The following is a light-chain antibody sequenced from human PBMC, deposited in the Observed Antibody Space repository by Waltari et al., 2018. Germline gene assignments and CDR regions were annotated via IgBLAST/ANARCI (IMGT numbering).Light chain of an antibody. CDR3: QHYVNLPAT. J-gene: IGKJ1*01. V-gene: IGKV3-20*01. Sequence: SCMASQSVGRSLAWYQQKPGQAPRLLIYDASSRATGTPGRFSGSGSGTDFSLAISSLEPEDFAVYYCQHYVNLPATFGQGTKVEIK. CDR2: DAS. CDR1: QSVGRS.